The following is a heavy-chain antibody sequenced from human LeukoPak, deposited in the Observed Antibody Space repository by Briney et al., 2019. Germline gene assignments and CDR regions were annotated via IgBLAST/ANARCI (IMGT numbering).Heavy chain of an antibody. CDR2: IYYSGST. CDR3: ARPLRSYYCGMDV. D-gene: IGHD4-17*01. J-gene: IGHJ6*02. V-gene: IGHV4-39*01. Sequence: SETLSLTCTVSGGSISSSSYYWGWIRQPPGTGLEWIGSIYYSGSTYYNPSLKSRVTISVDTSKNQFSLKLSSVTAADTAVYYCARPLRSYYCGMDVWGQGTTVTVSS. CDR1: GGSISSSSYY.